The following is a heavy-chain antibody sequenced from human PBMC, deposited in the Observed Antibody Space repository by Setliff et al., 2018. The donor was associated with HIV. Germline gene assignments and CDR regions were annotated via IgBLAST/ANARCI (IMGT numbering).Heavy chain of an antibody. CDR1: GFTFSNYR. D-gene: IGHD5-12*01. V-gene: IGHV3-48*03. J-gene: IGHJ3*01. CDR3: TRVHSAYDVFAFDL. CDR2: ISSSGTTI. Sequence: GGSLRLSCAASGFTFSNYRMNWVRQAPGKGLEWLSYISSSGTTIRYADSVKGRFTISRDNAKNSLYLQMNGLRAEDTAIYYCTRVHSAYDVFAFDLWGQGTMVTVSS.